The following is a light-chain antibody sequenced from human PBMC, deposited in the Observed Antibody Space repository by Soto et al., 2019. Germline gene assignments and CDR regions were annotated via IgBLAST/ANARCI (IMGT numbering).Light chain of an antibody. CDR2: KAS. V-gene: IGKV1-5*03. CDR1: QTISSW. J-gene: IGKJ1*01. Sequence: DMQXTQSXSXXXXXXGXXGXIXXXASQTISSWLAWYQQKAGKAPKLLIYKASALESGVPSRFSGSGSGTEFTLTISSLEPEHFATYYCQHYNTYPWTFGQGTKVDI. CDR3: QHYNTYPWT.